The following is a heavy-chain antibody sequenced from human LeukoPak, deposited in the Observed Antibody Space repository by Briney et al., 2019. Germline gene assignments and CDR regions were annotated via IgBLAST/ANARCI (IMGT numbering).Heavy chain of an antibody. CDR2: KNPNSGNT. J-gene: IGHJ4*02. Sequence: ASVKVSCKASGYTFTSYDINWVRQATGQGLEWMGWKNPNSGNTGYAQKFQGRVTMTRNTSISTAYMELSSLRSEDTAVYYCARRSEQTPFFEYWGQGTLVTVSS. CDR1: GYTFTSYD. CDR3: ARRSEQTPFFEY. V-gene: IGHV1-8*01. D-gene: IGHD2-15*01.